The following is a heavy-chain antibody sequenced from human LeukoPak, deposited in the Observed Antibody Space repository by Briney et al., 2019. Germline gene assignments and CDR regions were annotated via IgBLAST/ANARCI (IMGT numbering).Heavy chain of an antibody. D-gene: IGHD3-10*01. CDR2: INDSEST. J-gene: IGHJ5*02. V-gene: IGHV4-34*01. CDR1: GGSFSGYF. CDR3: ARSDGSGSYYSFGGWYNWFDP. Sequence: SETLSLTCAVYGGSFSGYFWSWIRQPPGKDLEWIGEINDSESTNYNPSLKSRVTISVDTSKNQFSLKLSSVTAADTAVYYCARSDGSGSYYSFGGWYNWFDPWGQGTLVTVSS.